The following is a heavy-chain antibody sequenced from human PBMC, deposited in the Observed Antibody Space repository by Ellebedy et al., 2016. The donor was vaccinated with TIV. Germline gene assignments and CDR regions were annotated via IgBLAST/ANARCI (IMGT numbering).Heavy chain of an antibody. D-gene: IGHD5-24*01. CDR2: IRSKAYGGTT. Sequence: GESLKISCTASGFTFGDYAMSWFRQAPGKGLEWVGFIRSKAYGGTTEYAASVKGRFTISRDDSKSIAYLQMNSLKTEDTAVYYCTRGPEMATIEESYYFDYWGQGTLVTISS. CDR1: GFTFGDYA. CDR3: TRGPEMATIEESYYFDY. V-gene: IGHV3-49*03. J-gene: IGHJ4*02.